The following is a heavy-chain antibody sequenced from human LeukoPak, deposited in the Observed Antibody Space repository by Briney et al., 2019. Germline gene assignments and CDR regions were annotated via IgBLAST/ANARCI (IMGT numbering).Heavy chain of an antibody. CDR2: IYYSGST. CDR3: ARGQASTRDFDY. V-gene: IGHV4-59*01. CDR1: GGSISSYY. D-gene: IGHD2-2*01. Sequence: SETLSLTCTVSGGSISSYYWSWIRQPPGKGLEWIGYIYYSGSTNYNPSLKSRVTISVDTSKNQFSLKLSSVTAADTAVYYCARGQASTRDFDYWGQGTLVTVSS. J-gene: IGHJ4*02.